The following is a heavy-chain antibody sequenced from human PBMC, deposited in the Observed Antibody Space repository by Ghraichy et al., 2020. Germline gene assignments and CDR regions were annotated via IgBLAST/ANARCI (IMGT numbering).Heavy chain of an antibody. CDR3: ASSLETGFDAFDI. D-gene: IGHD7-27*01. V-gene: IGHV4-31*03. CDR2: IYYSGST. CDR1: GGSISSGGYY. J-gene: IGHJ3*02. Sequence: SETLSLTCTVSGGSISSGGYYWSWIRQHPGKGLEWIGYIYYSGSTYYNPSLKSRVTISVDTSKNQFSLKLSSVTAADTAVYYCASSLETGFDAFDIWGQGTMVTVSS.